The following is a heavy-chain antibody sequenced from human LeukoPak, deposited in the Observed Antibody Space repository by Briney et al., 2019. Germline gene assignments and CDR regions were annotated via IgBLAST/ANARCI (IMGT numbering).Heavy chain of an antibody. J-gene: IGHJ5*02. CDR2: IGTAGDT. V-gene: IGHV3-13*01. CDR3: ARGSPFRVYGGSSAGNWFDP. D-gene: IGHD4-23*01. CDR1: GFTFSSYD. Sequence: GRSLRLSCAASGFTFSSYDMHWVRQATGKGLEWVSAIGTAGDTYYPGSVKGRFTISRENAKNSLYLQMNSLRAGDTAVYYCARGSPFRVYGGSSAGNWFDPWGQGTLVTVSS.